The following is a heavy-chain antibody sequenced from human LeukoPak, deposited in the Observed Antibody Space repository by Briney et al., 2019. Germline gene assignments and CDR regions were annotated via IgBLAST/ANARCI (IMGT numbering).Heavy chain of an antibody. D-gene: IGHD6-13*01. CDR3: ARVKDSSSWHYFDF. CDR2: VNPFSGGT. CDR1: GHTFTAYY. V-gene: IGHV1-2*02. J-gene: IGHJ4*02. Sequence: RASVKVSCKASGHTFTAYYIHWLRQAPGQGLEWMGWVNPFSGGTIPAQKFQDRVTMTKDTSINTAYMELSSLRSDDTAVYYCARVKDSSSWHYFDFWGQGTLVTVSS.